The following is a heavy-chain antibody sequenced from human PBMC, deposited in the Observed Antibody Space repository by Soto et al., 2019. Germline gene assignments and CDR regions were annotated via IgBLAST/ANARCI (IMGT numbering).Heavy chain of an antibody. CDR3: AREGSGYNF. D-gene: IGHD5-12*01. J-gene: IGHJ4*02. CDR2: IVPVFGRP. Sequence: QVQLVQSGAELKKPGSSVKVSCKASGGSFSNFGISWVRQAPGQRREWMGGIVPVFGRPNYAQRFRGRLTITADESTSTGYMELISPRSDDTGVYYCAREGSGYNFWGQGTQVTVSS. V-gene: IGHV1-69*01. CDR1: GGSFSNFG.